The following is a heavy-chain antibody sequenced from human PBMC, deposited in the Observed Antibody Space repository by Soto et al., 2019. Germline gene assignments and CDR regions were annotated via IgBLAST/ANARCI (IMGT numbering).Heavy chain of an antibody. CDR1: GFTFRSCA. V-gene: IGHV3-23*01. D-gene: IGHD4-17*01. CDR3: VKPPHPRPYSDSVGTYIAV. CDR2: ISGSGTNT. J-gene: IGHJ6*03. Sequence: EVQLLESGGGLVLPGGSLRLSCEASGFTFRSCAMSWVRQSPGKGPEWVSGISGSGTNTYYTDSVKGRFTGSRDDSKNILCLQTNSLRAEDTAVYYCVKPPHPRPYSDSVGTYIAVWGKAPTVTLSS.